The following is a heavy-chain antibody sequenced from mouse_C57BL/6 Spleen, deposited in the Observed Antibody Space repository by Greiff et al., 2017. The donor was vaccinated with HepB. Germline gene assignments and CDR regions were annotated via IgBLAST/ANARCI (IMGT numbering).Heavy chain of an antibody. J-gene: IGHJ3*01. Sequence: VQLKQSGPGLVKPSQSLSLTCSVTGYSITSGYYWNWIRQFPGNKLEWMGYISYDGSNNYNPSLKNRISITRDTSKNQFFLKLNSVTTEDTATYYCARDRYDPWFAYWGQGTLVTVSA. CDR2: ISYDGSN. V-gene: IGHV3-6*01. D-gene: IGHD2-3*01. CDR3: ARDRYDPWFAY. CDR1: GYSITSGYY.